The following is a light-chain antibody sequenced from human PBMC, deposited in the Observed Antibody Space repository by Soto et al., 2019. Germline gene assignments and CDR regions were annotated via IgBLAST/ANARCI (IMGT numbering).Light chain of an antibody. Sequence: EVVMTQSPATLSFSPGEIATLSCTASQRIGAKLAWYQQKPGQAPRLLIYDASTRATDIPVRFSGSGSGTEFTLTITSLQSEDFAVYYCQQYNNWPPLTFGGGTKVEIK. CDR2: DAS. J-gene: IGKJ4*01. CDR3: QQYNNWPPLT. CDR1: QRIGAK. V-gene: IGKV3-15*01.